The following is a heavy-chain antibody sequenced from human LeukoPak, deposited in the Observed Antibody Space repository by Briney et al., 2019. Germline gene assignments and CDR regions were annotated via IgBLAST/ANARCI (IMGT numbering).Heavy chain of an antibody. V-gene: IGHV3-21*01. CDR1: GFTFSSYS. D-gene: IGHD3-3*01. CDR2: ISSSSSYI. Sequence: GGSLRLSCAASGFTFSSYSMNWVRQAPGKGLEWDSSISSSSSYIYYADSVKGRFTISRDNAKNSLYLQMNSLRAEDTAVYYCARGGMVTIFGVADYWGQGTLVTVSS. J-gene: IGHJ4*02. CDR3: ARGGMVTIFGVADY.